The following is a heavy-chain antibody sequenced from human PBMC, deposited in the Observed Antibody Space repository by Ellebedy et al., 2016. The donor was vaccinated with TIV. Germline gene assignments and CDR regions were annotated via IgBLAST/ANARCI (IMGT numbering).Heavy chain of an antibody. V-gene: IGHV3-30*18. CDR2: ISYDGSNK. CDR1: GFTFSSYG. Sequence: PGGSLRLSCAASGFTFSSYGMHWVRQAPGKGLEWVAVISYDGSNKYYADSVKGRFTISRENSKNTLYLQMNSLRAEDTAVYYCAKDTHPYSSGWYVFDYWGQGTLVTVSS. J-gene: IGHJ4*02. D-gene: IGHD6-19*01. CDR3: AKDTHPYSSGWYVFDY.